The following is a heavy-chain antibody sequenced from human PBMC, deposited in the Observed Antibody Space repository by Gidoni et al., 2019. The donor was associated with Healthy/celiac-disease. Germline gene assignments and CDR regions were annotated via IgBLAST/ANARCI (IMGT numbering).Heavy chain of an antibody. CDR1: GGSISSYY. D-gene: IGHD2-21*02. CDR2: IYYRGST. CDR3: ASLCCGDCYTTGDY. V-gene: IGHV4-59*01. J-gene: IGHJ4*02. Sequence: QVQLQESGPGLVKPSENLSLPCTVSGGSISSYYWSWIRQPPGKGPEWIGYIYYRGSTNYNPSLKSRVTISVDTSKNQFSLKLSSVTAADTAVYYCASLCCGDCYTTGDYWGQGTLVTVSS.